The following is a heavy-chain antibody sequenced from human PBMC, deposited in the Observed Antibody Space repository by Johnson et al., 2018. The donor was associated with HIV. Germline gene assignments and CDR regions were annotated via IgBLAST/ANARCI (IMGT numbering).Heavy chain of an antibody. CDR1: GFTFSSYA. CDR2: ISYDGSNK. Sequence: QVQLVESGGGVVQPGRSLRLSCAASGFTFSSYAMHWVRQAPGKGLEWVAVISYDGSNKYYADSVKGRFTISRDNAKNSLYLQMNSLSAEDTAVYYCARADRWDQGAFDIWGQGTMVTVSS. J-gene: IGHJ3*02. V-gene: IGHV3-30*04. CDR3: ARADRWDQGAFDI. D-gene: IGHD1-26*01.